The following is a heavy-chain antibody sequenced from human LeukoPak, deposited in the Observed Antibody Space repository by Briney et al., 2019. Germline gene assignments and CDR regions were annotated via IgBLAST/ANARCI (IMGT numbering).Heavy chain of an antibody. CDR3: AIPYGAAEDYYYMDV. V-gene: IGHV1-24*01. CDR1: GYTLTELS. Sequence: ASVKVSCKVSGYTLTELSMHWVRQAPGKGLEWMGGFDPEDGETIYAQKFQGRVTITRNTSISTAYMELSSLRSEDTAVYYCAIPYGAAEDYYYMDVWGKGTTVTVSS. D-gene: IGHD2-15*01. CDR2: FDPEDGET. J-gene: IGHJ6*03.